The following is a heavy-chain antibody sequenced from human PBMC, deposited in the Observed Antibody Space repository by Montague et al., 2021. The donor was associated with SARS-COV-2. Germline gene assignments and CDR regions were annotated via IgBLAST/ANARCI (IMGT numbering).Heavy chain of an antibody. CDR2: INSHSGGT. CDR1: GYIFTGHY. Sequence: SVKVSCKASGYIFTGHYVLWVRQAPGQGLEWTGWINSHSGGTQYAQKFQGRVTLTRDSSINTAYMELSRLRFDDTAVYYCARAVAAVGGPVDYYYFDGMDVWGQGTTVTVSS. J-gene: IGHJ6*02. D-gene: IGHD6-13*01. CDR3: ARAVAAVGGPVDYYYFDGMDV. V-gene: IGHV1-2*02.